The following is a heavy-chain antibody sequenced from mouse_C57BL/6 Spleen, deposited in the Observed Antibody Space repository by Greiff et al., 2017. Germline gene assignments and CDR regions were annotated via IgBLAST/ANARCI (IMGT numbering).Heavy chain of an antibody. Sequence: QVHVKQPGTELVKPGASVTLSCKASGYTFTSYWMHWVKQRPGQGLEWIGNINPSNGGTNYNEKFKSKATLTVDKSSSTAYMQLSSLTSEDSAVYYCARWGTTVVPFAYWGQGTLVTVSA. CDR1: GYTFTSYW. CDR3: ARWGTTVVPFAY. J-gene: IGHJ3*01. V-gene: IGHV1-53*01. CDR2: INPSNGGT. D-gene: IGHD1-1*01.